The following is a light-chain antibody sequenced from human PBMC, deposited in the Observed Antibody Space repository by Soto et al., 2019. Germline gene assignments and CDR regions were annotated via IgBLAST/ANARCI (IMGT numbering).Light chain of an antibody. CDR1: SSDVGGYNY. CDR3: SSYTSSITRV. J-gene: IGLJ3*02. CDR2: DVN. V-gene: IGLV2-11*01. Sequence: QPVLTQPRSVSGSPGQSVTISCTGTSSDVGGYNYVSWYQQHPGKAPKLMIYDVNKRPSGVPDRFSGSKSGNTASLTISGLQAEDEADYYCSSYTSSITRVFGGGTKLTVL.